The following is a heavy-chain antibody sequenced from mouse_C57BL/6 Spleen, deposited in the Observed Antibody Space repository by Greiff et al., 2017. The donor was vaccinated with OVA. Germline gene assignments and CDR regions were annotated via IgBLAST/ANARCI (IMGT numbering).Heavy chain of an antibody. D-gene: IGHD2-4*01. CDR2: ISSGGDYI. CDR1: GFSFSSYA. Sequence: EVMLVESGEGLVKPGGSLKLSCAASGFSFSSYAMSWVRQTPEKGLEWVAYISSGGDYIYYADTVKGRFTTSRDNARNTLYLQMSSLKSEDTAMDYCTNYDYDATWFAYWGQGTLVTVSA. V-gene: IGHV5-9-1*02. J-gene: IGHJ3*01. CDR3: TNYDYDATWFAY.